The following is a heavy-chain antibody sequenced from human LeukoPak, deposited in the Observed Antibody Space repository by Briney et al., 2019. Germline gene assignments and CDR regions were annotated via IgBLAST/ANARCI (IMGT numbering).Heavy chain of an antibody. CDR2: IKSDGSGT. Sequence: PGGSLRLSCAASRFTFSSYWMHWVRHAPGKGLVWVSFIKSDGSGTRYADSVKGRFTISRDNAKNTLYLQMNSLRAEDTAVYYCARDRDGYFDYWGQGTLVTVSS. CDR1: RFTFSSYW. D-gene: IGHD5-24*01. CDR3: ARDRDGYFDY. V-gene: IGHV3-74*01. J-gene: IGHJ4*02.